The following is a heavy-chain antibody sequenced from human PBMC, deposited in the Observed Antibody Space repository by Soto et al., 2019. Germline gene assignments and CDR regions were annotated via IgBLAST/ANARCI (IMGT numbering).Heavy chain of an antibody. CDR3: ASATSIAIGLRN. Sequence: ASVKVSCKASGYTFTSYVIHLVLQAPGQRLEWTGWINAGNGNTKYSEKFQGRLTITTDSSTSTAYMELRSLRSDDTAVYYCASATSIAIGLRNWGQGTLVTVSS. V-gene: IGHV1-3*01. CDR2: INAGNGNT. J-gene: IGHJ4*02. D-gene: IGHD6-6*01. CDR1: GYTFTSYV.